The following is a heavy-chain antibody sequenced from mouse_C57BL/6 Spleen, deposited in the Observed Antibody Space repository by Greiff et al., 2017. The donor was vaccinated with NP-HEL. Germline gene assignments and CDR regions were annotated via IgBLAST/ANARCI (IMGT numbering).Heavy chain of an antibody. V-gene: IGHV1-15*01. Sequence: VHLVESGAELVRPGASVTLSCKASGYTFTDYEMHWVKQTPVHGLEWIGAIDPETGGTAYNQKFKGKAILTADKSSSTAYMELRSLTSEDSAVYYCTTSGGWLPSRDYWGQGTSVTVSS. CDR1: GYTFTDYE. D-gene: IGHD2-3*01. CDR2: IDPETGGT. CDR3: TTSGGWLPSRDY. J-gene: IGHJ4*01.